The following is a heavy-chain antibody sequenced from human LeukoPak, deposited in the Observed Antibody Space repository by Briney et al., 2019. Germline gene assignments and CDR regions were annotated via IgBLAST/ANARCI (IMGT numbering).Heavy chain of an antibody. D-gene: IGHD2-2*01. CDR2: IYYSGST. Sequence: SETLSLTCTVSGGSISSSSYYWGWIPQPPGKGLEWIGSIYYSGSTYYNPSLKSRVTISVDTSKNRFSLKLSSVTAADTAVYYCARYCSSISSVDYWGQGTQVTVSS. J-gene: IGHJ4*02. V-gene: IGHV4-39*01. CDR1: GGSISSSSYY. CDR3: ARYCSSISSVDY.